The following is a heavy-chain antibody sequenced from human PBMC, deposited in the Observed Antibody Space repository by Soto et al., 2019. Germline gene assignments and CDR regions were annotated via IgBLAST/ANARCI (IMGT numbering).Heavy chain of an antibody. CDR1: GGTLSNYA. CDR3: ARGGFSSSYRLDY. Sequence: QVQLVQSGAEVKKPGSSVKVSCKASGGTLSNYAINWVRQAPGQGLEWMGGIIPMFGTANYAQKFQGRVTITADGSTSTAYMELSSPRSEDTAVYYCARGGFSSSYRLDYWGQGTLVAVSS. CDR2: IIPMFGTA. J-gene: IGHJ4*02. D-gene: IGHD6-6*01. V-gene: IGHV1-69*01.